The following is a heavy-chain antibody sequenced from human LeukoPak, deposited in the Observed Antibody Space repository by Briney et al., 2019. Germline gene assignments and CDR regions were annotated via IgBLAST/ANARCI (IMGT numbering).Heavy chain of an antibody. Sequence: PSQTLSLTCTVSGGFISSGGYYWSWIRQPPGKGLEWIGYIYYSGSTNYNPSLKSRVTISVDTSKNQFSLKLSSVTAADTAVYYCARVERDFWSGYYFDYWGQGTLVTVSS. V-gene: IGHV4-61*08. J-gene: IGHJ4*02. CDR2: IYYSGST. D-gene: IGHD3-3*01. CDR3: ARVERDFWSGYYFDY. CDR1: GGFISSGGYY.